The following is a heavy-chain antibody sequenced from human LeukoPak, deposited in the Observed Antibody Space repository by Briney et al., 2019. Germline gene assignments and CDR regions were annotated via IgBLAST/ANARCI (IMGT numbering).Heavy chain of an antibody. V-gene: IGHV3-23*01. D-gene: IGHD4-23*01. CDR3: AKDNSLNFDY. CDR2: ISGSGGST. J-gene: IGHJ4*02. CDR1: GFTFDDYA. Sequence: QSGGSLRLSCAASGFTFDDYAMHWVRQAPGKGLEWVSAISGSGGSTYYADSVKGRFTISRDNSKNTLYLQMNSLRAEDTAVYYCAKDNSLNFDYWGQGTLVTVSS.